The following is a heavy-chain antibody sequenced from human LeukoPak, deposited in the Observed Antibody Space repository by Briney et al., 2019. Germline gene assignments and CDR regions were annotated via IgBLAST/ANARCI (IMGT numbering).Heavy chain of an antibody. D-gene: IGHD6-19*01. Sequence: GGSLRLSCAPSGFTFSTYPMSCVCQAPGKGLEWVSAIGGSGGDTYYADFVKGRFTISRDNSRNTLYLQMNSLRAEDTALYYCATSSGWYPKYFDYWGQGTLVTVSS. CDR2: IGGSGGDT. J-gene: IGHJ4*02. V-gene: IGHV3-23*01. CDR3: ATSSGWYPKYFDY. CDR1: GFTFSTYP.